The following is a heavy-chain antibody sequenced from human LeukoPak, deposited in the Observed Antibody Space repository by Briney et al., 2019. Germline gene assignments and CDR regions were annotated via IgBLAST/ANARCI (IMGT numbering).Heavy chain of an antibody. CDR1: GYTFTDYY. CDR3: ARQGGPMTVVVKVASDI. V-gene: IGHV1-2*02. J-gene: IGHJ3*02. CDR2: INPKSGGT. Sequence: ASVTVSCKASGYTFTDYYMHWVRQAPGQGLEWMGWINPKSGGTNHAQRFQGGVTMTRDTSISTAYMELSSLGSDDTAVYYCARQGGPMTVVVKVASDIWGQGTMVAVSS. D-gene: IGHD3-22*01.